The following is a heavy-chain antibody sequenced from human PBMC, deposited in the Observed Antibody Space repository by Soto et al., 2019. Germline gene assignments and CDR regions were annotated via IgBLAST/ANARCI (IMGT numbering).Heavy chain of an antibody. Sequence: SQTLSLTCAISGDSVSSNSAAWNWVRQSPSRGLEWLGRTYYRSKWNNDYAVSVKRRITINPDTSKNQFSLQLNSVTPEDTAVYYCAREGGDSSSWYSDYWGQGTLVTVSS. CDR2: TYYRSKWNN. CDR3: AREGGDSSSWYSDY. CDR1: GDSVSSNSAA. D-gene: IGHD6-13*01. V-gene: IGHV6-1*01. J-gene: IGHJ4*02.